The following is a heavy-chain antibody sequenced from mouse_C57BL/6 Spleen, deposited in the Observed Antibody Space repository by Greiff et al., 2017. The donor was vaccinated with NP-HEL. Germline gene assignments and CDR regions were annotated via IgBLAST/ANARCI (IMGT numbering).Heavy chain of an antibody. D-gene: IGHD1-1*01. V-gene: IGHV1-72*01. J-gene: IGHJ4*01. CDR3: ARWGFLTTVVATSMDY. Sequence: VQLQQPGAELVKPGASVKLSCKASGYTFTSYWMHWVKQRPGRGLEWIGRIDPNSGGTKYNEKFKSKATLTVDKPSSTAYMQLSSLTSEDSAVYYCARWGFLTTVVATSMDYWGQGTSVTVSS. CDR2: IDPNSGGT. CDR1: GYTFTSYW.